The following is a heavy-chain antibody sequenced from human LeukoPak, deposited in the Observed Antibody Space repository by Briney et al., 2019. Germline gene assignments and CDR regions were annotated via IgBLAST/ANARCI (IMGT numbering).Heavy chain of an antibody. J-gene: IGHJ4*02. CDR3: AREGGRALWFREGRRNT. D-gene: IGHD3-10*01. CDR2: IYYSGST. CDR1: GGSISSSSHY. Sequence: NPSETLSLTCTVSGGSISSSSHYWGWIRQPPGKGLEWIGSIYYSGSTYYNPSLKSRVTISVDTSKNQFSLKLSSVTAADTAVYYCAREGGRALWFREGRRNTWGQGTLVTVPS. V-gene: IGHV4-39*07.